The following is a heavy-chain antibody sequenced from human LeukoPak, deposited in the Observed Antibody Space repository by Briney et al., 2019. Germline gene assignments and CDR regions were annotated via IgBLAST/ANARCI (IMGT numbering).Heavy chain of an antibody. CDR2: INPNSGGT. Sequence: ASVEVSCKASGYTFIGYYMHWVRQAPGQGLEWMGWINPNSGGTNYAQKFQGRVTMTRGTSTSTAYMELSRLGSDDTAVYYCARVHRIYGMDVWGQGTTVTVSS. CDR1: GYTFIGYY. CDR3: ARVHRIYGMDV. V-gene: IGHV1-2*02. J-gene: IGHJ6*02.